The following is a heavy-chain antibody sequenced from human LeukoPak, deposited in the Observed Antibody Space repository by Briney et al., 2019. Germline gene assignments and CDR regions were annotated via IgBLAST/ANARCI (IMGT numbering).Heavy chain of an antibody. D-gene: IGHD3-10*01. CDR1: GFTFSSYS. J-gene: IGHJ4*02. Sequence: SGGSLRLSCAASGFTFSSYSTNWVRQAPGKGLEWVSYISSSSGIIYADSVRGRFTISRDNAKNSLYLQMNSLRDEDTALYYCARVLLRGVPGLDYWGQGTLVTVSS. CDR3: ARVLLRGVPGLDY. V-gene: IGHV3-48*02. CDR2: ISSSSGII.